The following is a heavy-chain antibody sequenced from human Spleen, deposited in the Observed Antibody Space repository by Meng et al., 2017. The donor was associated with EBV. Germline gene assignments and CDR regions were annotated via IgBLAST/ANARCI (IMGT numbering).Heavy chain of an antibody. CDR2: IYWNDDK. Sequence: QITLKESGPTLVKPTQTLTFTCSFSGFSLTTSGVGVGWIRQPPGKAPEWLGIIYWNDDKRYSPSLKSRLTFTKDTSKNQVVLTMANIDPVDTATYYCAHTGLWFNRGWFDTWGQGPLVTVSS. CDR1: GFSLTTSGVG. CDR3: AHTGLWFNRGWFDT. V-gene: IGHV2-5*01. D-gene: IGHD3-10*01. J-gene: IGHJ5*02.